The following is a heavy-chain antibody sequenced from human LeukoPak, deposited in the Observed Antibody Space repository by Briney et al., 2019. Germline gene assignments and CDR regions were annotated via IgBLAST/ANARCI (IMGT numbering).Heavy chain of an antibody. J-gene: IGHJ4*02. D-gene: IGHD4-11*01. CDR2: IKHDGSEK. V-gene: IGHV3-7*01. CDR1: GFTFSTYW. CDR3: TRESDHSNYPGTFDH. Sequence: PGGSLRLSCAASGFTFSTYWMSWVRQAPGKGLEWVANIKHDGSEKYYVDSVKGRFTISRDNAKNSLHLQMNSLRAEDTAVYYCTRESDHSNYPGTFDHWGQGTRVTVSS.